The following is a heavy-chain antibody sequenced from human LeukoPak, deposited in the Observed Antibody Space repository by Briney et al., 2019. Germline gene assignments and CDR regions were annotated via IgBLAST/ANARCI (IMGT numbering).Heavy chain of an antibody. V-gene: IGHV5-51*01. CDR2: IYPGDSDT. J-gene: IGHJ4*02. Sequence: GESLQISCKASGYSFTSYWIGWVRQVPGKGLEWMGIIYPGDSDTRYSPSFQGQVTISADKSISTAYLQWSSLKASDTAMYYCARQDGRALYYFDHWGQGALVTVSS. CDR1: GYSFTSYW. CDR3: ARQDGRALYYFDH. D-gene: IGHD5-24*01.